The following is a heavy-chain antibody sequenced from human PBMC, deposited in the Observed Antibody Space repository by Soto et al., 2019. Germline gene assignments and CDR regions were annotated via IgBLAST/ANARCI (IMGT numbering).Heavy chain of an antibody. Sequence: SETLSLTYTVSGASISSSSHCWGWIRQPPGKGLEWIGCIYYGGNTYYNPSLKSRVTISVDTSKNQFSLKLSSVTAADTAVYYCATPRRGYSGYDRFDYWGQGTLVTVSS. V-gene: IGHV4-39*01. CDR2: IYYGGNT. CDR3: ATPRRGYSGYDRFDY. J-gene: IGHJ4*02. D-gene: IGHD5-12*01. CDR1: GASISSSSHC.